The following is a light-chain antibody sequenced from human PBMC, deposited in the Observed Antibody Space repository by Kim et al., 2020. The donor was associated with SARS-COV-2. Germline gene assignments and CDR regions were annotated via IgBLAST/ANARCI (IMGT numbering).Light chain of an antibody. Sequence: DIQMTQSPSSLSASVGDRVTITCRASQGISNFLNWYQQKPGKAPKLLIYAASSLQSGVPSRFSGSGSGSGTHFTLTISSLQPEDFATYYCQQSYGSPRTFGPGTKVDIK. CDR3: QQSYGSPRT. V-gene: IGKV1-39*01. CDR1: QGISNF. CDR2: AAS. J-gene: IGKJ1*01.